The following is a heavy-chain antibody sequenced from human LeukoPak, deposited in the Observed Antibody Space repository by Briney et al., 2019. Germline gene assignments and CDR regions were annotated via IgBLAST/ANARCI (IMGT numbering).Heavy chain of an antibody. V-gene: IGHV4-59*11. J-gene: IGHJ5*02. CDR3: ARDYGLEYNWYDP. Sequence: SETLSLTRTVSGGFISSHYWIWIRQPPGKGLEWIGYIYYSGSTKYNPPLKSRRTITIDTSKNQFYLKLSTETAADTAVYYCARDYGLEYNWYDPGGQGTRVTVSS. D-gene: IGHD1-1*01. CDR1: GGFISSHY. CDR2: IYYSGST.